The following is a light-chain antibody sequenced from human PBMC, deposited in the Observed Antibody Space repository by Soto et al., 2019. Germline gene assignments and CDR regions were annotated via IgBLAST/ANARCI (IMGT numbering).Light chain of an antibody. J-gene: IGKJ4*02. CDR2: DAS. Sequence: EIVLTHSPATLSLSPCERATLSCRASQSVSSYLAWYQQKPGQAPRLLIYDASNRATGIPARFSGSGSGTEFTLTISSLQPEDFAVYYCQQRSNWPRTFGRGTKVDI. V-gene: IGKV3-11*01. CDR3: QQRSNWPRT. CDR1: QSVSSY.